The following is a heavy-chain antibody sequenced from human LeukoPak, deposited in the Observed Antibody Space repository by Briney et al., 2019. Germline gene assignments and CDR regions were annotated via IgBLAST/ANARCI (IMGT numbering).Heavy chain of an antibody. CDR2: ISWNSGSI. J-gene: IGHJ4*02. D-gene: IGHD3-22*01. V-gene: IGHV3-9*01. CDR1: GFTFDDYA. CDR3: AKGSYDSSGYLDY. Sequence: GRSLRLSCAASGFTFDDYAMHWVRQAPGKGLEWVSGISWNSGSIGYADSVKGRFTISRDNAKNSLYLQMNSLRAEDTALYYCAKGSYDSSGYLDYWGQGTLVTVSS.